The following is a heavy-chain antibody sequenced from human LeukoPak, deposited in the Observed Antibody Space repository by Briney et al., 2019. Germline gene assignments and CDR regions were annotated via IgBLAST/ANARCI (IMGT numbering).Heavy chain of an antibody. CDR1: GGSISRSSYY. J-gene: IGHJ4*02. CDR2: IYYSGST. V-gene: IGHV4-39*01. Sequence: PSETLSLTCTVSGGSISRSSYYWGWVRQPPGKGLEWIGSIYYSGSTYYNPPLKSRVTISVDTSKNQCSLKLNSVTASDTAVYFCASLQSGGVDSWGQGTLVTVSS. D-gene: IGHD3-10*01. CDR3: ASLQSGGVDS.